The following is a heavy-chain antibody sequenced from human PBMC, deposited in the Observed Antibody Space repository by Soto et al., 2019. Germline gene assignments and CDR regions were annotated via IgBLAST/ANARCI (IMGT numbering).Heavy chain of an antibody. J-gene: IGHJ4*02. CDR3: AKTHGDYFYYFDY. V-gene: IGHV3-23*01. Sequence: GGSLRLSCAASGFTFSSYAMSWVRQAPGKGLEWLSAISGSGGSTYYADSVKGRFTISRDNSKNTLYLQMNSLRAEDTAVYYCAKTHGDYFYYFDYWGQGTLVTVSS. CDR1: GFTFSSYA. CDR2: ISGSGGST. D-gene: IGHD4-17*01.